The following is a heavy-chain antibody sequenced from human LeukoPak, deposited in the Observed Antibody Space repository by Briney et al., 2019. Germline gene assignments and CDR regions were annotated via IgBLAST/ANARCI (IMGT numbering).Heavy chain of an antibody. J-gene: IGHJ4*02. V-gene: IGHV3-7*01. CDR2: IKEDGSVN. Sequence: GGSLRLSCAASGFTFSTYWMSWVRQAPGKGQEWVANIKEDGSVNAYVDSVKGRFTISRDNAKNSLDLQMHSLRVEDAAVYYCARLSTVVTFDYWGQGTLVTVSS. CDR3: ARLSTVVTFDY. CDR1: GFTFSTYW. D-gene: IGHD4-23*01.